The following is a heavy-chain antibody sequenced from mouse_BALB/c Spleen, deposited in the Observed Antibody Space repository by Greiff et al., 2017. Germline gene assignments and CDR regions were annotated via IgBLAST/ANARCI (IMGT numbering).Heavy chain of an antibody. D-gene: IGHD2-3*01. Sequence: EVKVVESGGGLVKPGGSLKLSCAASGFTFSDYYMYWVRQTPEKRLEWVATISDGGSYTYYPDSVKGRFTISRDNAKNNLYLQMSSLKSEDTAMYYCAREGDGSPFAYWGQGTLVTVSA. CDR1: GFTFSDYY. V-gene: IGHV5-4*02. CDR3: AREGDGSPFAY. CDR2: ISDGGSYT. J-gene: IGHJ3*01.